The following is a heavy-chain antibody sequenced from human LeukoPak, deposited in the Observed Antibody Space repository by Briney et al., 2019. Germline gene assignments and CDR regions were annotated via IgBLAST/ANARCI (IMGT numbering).Heavy chain of an antibody. D-gene: IGHD2-8*01. CDR3: AKGVYAGAGF. J-gene: IGHJ4*02. CDR1: GASISDNY. CDR2: IFNSGTT. V-gene: IGHV4-59*01. Sequence: SETLSLTCTVSGASISDNYWSWVRQSPGKGLEWIGNIFNSGTTNYNPSLKSRVTISVDTSKNQFSLKVSSVTAADTAVYYCAKGVYAGAGFWGQGTLVTVSS.